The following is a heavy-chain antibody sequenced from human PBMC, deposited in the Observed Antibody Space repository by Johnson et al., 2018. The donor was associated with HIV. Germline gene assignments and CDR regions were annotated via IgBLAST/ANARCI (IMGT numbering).Heavy chain of an antibody. D-gene: IGHD1-26*01. Sequence: QVKLVESGGGVVQPGRSLRLSCAASGFTFSNYAIHWVRQAPGTGLEWVAVISYDGTNKYYADSVKGRFTISRDDSKNTLYLQMNSLRAEDTAVYYCAKVCYSGSYLDVFDIWGLGTMVTVSS. J-gene: IGHJ3*02. CDR2: ISYDGTNK. V-gene: IGHV3-30*04. CDR1: GFTFSNYA. CDR3: AKVCYSGSYLDVFDI.